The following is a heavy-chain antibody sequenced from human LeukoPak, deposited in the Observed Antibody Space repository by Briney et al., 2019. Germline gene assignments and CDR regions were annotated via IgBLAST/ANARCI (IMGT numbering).Heavy chain of an antibody. CDR3: ARGAPLSQIYFFYYYLDV. D-gene: IGHD4/OR15-4a*01. CDR1: GYTFTSYY. Sequence: ASVKVSCKASGYTFTSYYMHWVRQAPGQGLEWLGWIDPNRGGTIYAQKFQGRVTMTRDTSISTAYMELSRLRSDDTAVYYCARGAPLSQIYFFYYYLDVWAKGTTVTISS. J-gene: IGHJ6*03. V-gene: IGHV1-2*02. CDR2: IDPNRGGT.